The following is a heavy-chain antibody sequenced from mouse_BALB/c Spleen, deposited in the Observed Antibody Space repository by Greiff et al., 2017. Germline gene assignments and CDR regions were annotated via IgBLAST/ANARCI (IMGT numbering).Heavy chain of an antibody. J-gene: IGHJ3*01. CDR3: ARERIDYAWFAY. CDR1: GFTFSDYY. D-gene: IGHD2-4*01. CDR2: ISDGGSYT. V-gene: IGHV5-4*02. Sequence: EVKLQESGGGLVKPGGSLKLSCAASGFTFSDYYMYWVRQTPEKRLEWVATISDGGSYTYYPDSVKGRFTISRDNAKNNLYLQMSSLKSEDTAMYYCARERIDYAWFAYWGQGTLVTVSA.